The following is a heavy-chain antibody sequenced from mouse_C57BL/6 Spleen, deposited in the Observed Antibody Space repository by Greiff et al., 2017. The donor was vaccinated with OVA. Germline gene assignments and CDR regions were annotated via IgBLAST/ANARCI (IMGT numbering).Heavy chain of an antibody. D-gene: IGHD4-1*01. Sequence: VQLQQSGPELVKPGASVKMSCKASGYTFTDYNMHWVKQSPGKSLEWIGTINPNNGGTSYNQKFKGKATLTVNKSSRTAYMELRSLTSDDSAVYYFASNCFYFDYWGKGTTLTVSS. V-gene: IGHV1-22*01. CDR2: INPNNGGT. CDR3: ASNCFYFDY. CDR1: GYTFTDYN. J-gene: IGHJ2*01.